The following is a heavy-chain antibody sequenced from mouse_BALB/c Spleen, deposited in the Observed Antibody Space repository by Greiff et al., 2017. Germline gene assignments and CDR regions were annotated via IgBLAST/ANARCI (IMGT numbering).Heavy chain of an antibody. CDR3: SRNWDARFAY. D-gene: IGHD4-1*01. CDR2: ISSGGSYT. J-gene: IGHJ3*01. Sequence: EVKLVESGGGLVKPGGSLKLSCAASGFTFSSYAMSWVRQSPEKRLEWVAEISSGGSYTYYPDTVTGRFTISRDNAKNTLYLEMSSLRSEDTAMYYCSRNWDARFAYWGQGTLVTVSA. V-gene: IGHV5-9-4*01. CDR1: GFTFSSYA.